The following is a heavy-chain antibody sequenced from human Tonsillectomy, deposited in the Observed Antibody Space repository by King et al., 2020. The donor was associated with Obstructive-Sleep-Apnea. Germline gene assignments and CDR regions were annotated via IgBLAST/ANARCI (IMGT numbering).Heavy chain of an antibody. J-gene: IGHJ4*02. V-gene: IGHV3-15*01. CDR2: IKSKTDGGTT. CDR3: TTAGEVLLWFGELSY. CDR1: GFTFSNAW. Sequence: VQLVESGGNLVKPGGSLRLSCAASGFTFSNAWMSWVRQAPGKGREWVGRIKSKTDGGTTDYAAPVKGRFTISRDDSKNTLYLQMNSLKTEDTAVYYCTTAGEVLLWFGELSYWGQGTLVTVSS. D-gene: IGHD3-10*01.